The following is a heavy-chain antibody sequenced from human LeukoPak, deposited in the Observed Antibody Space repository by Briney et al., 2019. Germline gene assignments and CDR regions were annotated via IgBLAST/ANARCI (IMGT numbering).Heavy chain of an antibody. CDR1: GFTFSSYS. V-gene: IGHV3-30*18. J-gene: IGHJ4*02. Sequence: GGSLRLSCAASGFTFSSYSMNWVRQAPGKGLEWVAIISYDGSYKYYADSVEGRFTISRDNSENTLYLQVNSLRAEDTAVYYCAKGGGYNYYPHYFDYWGQGTLVTVSS. CDR2: ISYDGSYK. CDR3: AKGGGYNYYPHYFDY. D-gene: IGHD5-24*01.